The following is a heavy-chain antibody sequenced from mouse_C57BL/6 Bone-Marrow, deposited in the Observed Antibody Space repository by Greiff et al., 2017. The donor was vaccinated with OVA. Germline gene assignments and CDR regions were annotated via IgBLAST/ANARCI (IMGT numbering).Heavy chain of an antibody. D-gene: IGHD1-1*01. Sequence: VQLQQSGAELARPGASVKLSCKASGYTFTSYGISWVKQRTGQGLEWIGEIYPRSGNTYYNEKFKGKATLTADKSSSTAYMELRSLTSEDSAVYFCARGPLYYYGFDYWGQGTTLTGSS. CDR2: IYPRSGNT. J-gene: IGHJ2*01. V-gene: IGHV1-81*01. CDR1: GYTFTSYG. CDR3: ARGPLYYYGFDY.